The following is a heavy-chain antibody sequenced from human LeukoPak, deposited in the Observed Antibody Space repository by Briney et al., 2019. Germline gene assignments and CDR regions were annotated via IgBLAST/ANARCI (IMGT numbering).Heavy chain of an antibody. CDR2: INSDGSTT. CDR3: ARGNYYGQDY. CDR1: GFTFSSYW. V-gene: IGHV3-74*01. D-gene: IGHD3-22*01. J-gene: IGHJ4*02. Sequence: GGSLRLSCGASGFTFSSYWMHWVRQAPGKVLVWISRINSDGSTTSYADSVKGRFTISRDNAKITLYLQMNSLRAEDTAVYYCARGNYYGQDYWGQGTLVTVSS.